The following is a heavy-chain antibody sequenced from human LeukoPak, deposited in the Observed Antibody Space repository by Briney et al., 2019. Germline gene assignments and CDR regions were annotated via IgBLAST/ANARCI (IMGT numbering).Heavy chain of an antibody. CDR2: ISAYNGNT. V-gene: IGHV1-18*04. J-gene: IGHJ5*02. D-gene: IGHD2-2*01. CDR1: GYTFTSYG. CDR3: ARDPPRYCSSTSCSPNWFDP. Sequence: ASVKVSCKASGYTFTSYGISWARQAPGQGLEWMGWISAYNGNTNYAQKLQGRVTMTTDTSTSTAYMELRSLRSDDTAVYYCARDPPRYCSSTSCSPNWFDPWGQGTLVTVSS.